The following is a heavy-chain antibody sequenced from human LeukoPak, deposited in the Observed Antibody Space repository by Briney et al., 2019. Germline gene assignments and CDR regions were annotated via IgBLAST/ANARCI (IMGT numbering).Heavy chain of an antibody. V-gene: IGHV3-30*18. D-gene: IGHD4-17*01. Sequence: PGGSLRLSCAASGFTFSSYGMHWARQAPGKGLEWVAVISYDGSNKYYADSVKGRFTISRDNSKNTLYLQMNSLRAEDTAVYYCAKGRGMTTVTVAFDYGGQGTLVTVSS. CDR3: AKGRGMTTVTVAFDY. CDR1: GFTFSSYG. J-gene: IGHJ4*02. CDR2: ISYDGSNK.